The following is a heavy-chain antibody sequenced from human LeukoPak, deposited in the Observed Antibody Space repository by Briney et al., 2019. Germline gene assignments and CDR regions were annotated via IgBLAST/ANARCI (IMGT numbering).Heavy chain of an antibody. J-gene: IGHJ3*02. CDR3: VTFDLWSDYLAFDI. CDR1: AGTFTIYT. Sequence: SVKVCFKAAAGTFTIYTIGWLRQAPGQGLERMGRIIPILGIANYAPNVQGGVMITAGNSTTTAYLQLCSSRCAAAAVHSLVTFDLWSDYLAFDIWGQGTMVTVSS. V-gene: IGHV1-69*02. CDR2: IIPILGIA. D-gene: IGHD3-3*01.